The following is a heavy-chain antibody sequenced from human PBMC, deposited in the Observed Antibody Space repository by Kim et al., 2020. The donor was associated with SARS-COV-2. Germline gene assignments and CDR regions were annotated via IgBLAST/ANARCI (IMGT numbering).Heavy chain of an antibody. V-gene: IGHV7-4-1*02. D-gene: IGHD3-9*01. CDR1: GYTFTSYA. J-gene: IGHJ6*02. CDR2: INTNTGNP. CDR3: ARVESRTGYYSYYYYYGMDV. Sequence: ASVKVSCKASGYTFTSYAMNWVRQAPGQGLEWMGWINTNTGNPTYAQGFTGRFVFSLDTSVSTAYLQISSLKAEDTAVYYCARVESRTGYYSYYYYYGMDVWGQGTTVTVSS.